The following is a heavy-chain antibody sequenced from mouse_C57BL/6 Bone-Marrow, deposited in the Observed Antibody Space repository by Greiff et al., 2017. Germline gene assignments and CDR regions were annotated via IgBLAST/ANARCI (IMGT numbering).Heavy chain of an antibody. D-gene: IGHD1-1*01. J-gene: IGHJ2*01. CDR1: GYTFTSYW. V-gene: IGHV1-69*01. CDR2: IDPSDSYT. Sequence: QVQLQQPGAELVMPGASVKLSCKASGYTFTSYWMHWVKQRPGQGLEWIGEIDPSDSYTNYNQKFKGKSTLTVDKSSRTAYMQLSSLTSEDSAVYYCARYGYGSPFDYWGQGTTLTVSS. CDR3: ARYGYGSPFDY.